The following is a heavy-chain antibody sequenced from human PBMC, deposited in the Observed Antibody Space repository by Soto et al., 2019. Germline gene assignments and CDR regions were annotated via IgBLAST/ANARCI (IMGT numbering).Heavy chain of an antibody. V-gene: IGHV1-18*01. Sequence: ASVKVSCKASGYTFTSYGISWVRQAPGQGLEWMGWISAYNGNTNYAQKFQGRVTITADESTSTAYMELSSLRSEDTAVYYCARAHYGIAAAGTFDYWGQGTLVTVSS. CDR3: ARAHYGIAAAGTFDY. J-gene: IGHJ4*02. D-gene: IGHD6-13*01. CDR2: ISAYNGNT. CDR1: GYTFTSYG.